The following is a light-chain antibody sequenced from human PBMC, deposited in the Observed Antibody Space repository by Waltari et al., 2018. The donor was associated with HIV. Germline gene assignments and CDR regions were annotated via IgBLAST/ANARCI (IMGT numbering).Light chain of an antibody. J-gene: IGKJ2*01. CDR2: AAS. CDR1: QSISTY. Sequence: DIQMTQSPSSLSASVGDRVTITCRASQSISTYLNWYQQKLGKAPKLLIYAASSLQSVVPSRFSGSGSGTDFTLTINSLQREDFATYYCQQSYNTPYTFGQGTKLKIK. CDR3: QQSYNTPYT. V-gene: IGKV1-39*01.